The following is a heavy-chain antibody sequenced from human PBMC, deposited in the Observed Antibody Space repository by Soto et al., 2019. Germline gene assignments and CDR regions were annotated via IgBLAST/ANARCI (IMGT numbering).Heavy chain of an antibody. Sequence: SETLSLTCAVSGGSISSGGYSWSWIRQPPGKGLEWIGYIYYSGSTYYNPSLKSRVTISVDTSKNQFSLKLSSVTAADTAVYYCARASTTVTTLDYWGQGTLVTVSS. CDR3: ARASTTVTTLDY. J-gene: IGHJ4*02. V-gene: IGHV4-30-2*01. CDR2: IYYSGST. D-gene: IGHD4-17*01. CDR1: GGSISSGGYS.